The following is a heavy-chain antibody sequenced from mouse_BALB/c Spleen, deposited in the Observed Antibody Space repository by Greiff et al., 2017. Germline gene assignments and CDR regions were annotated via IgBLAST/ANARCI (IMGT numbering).Heavy chain of an antibody. CDR2: ISSGGST. J-gene: IGHJ4*01. CDR3: ARGPYYYGSSYYAMDY. V-gene: IGHV5-6-5*01. Sequence: EVQGVEPGGGLVKPGGSLKLSCAASGFTFSSYAMSWVHQTPEKRLEWVASISSGGSTYYPDSVKGRFTISRDNARNILYLQMSSLRSEDTAMYYCARGPYYYGSSYYAMDYWGQGTSVTVSS. D-gene: IGHD1-1*01. CDR1: GFTFSSYA.